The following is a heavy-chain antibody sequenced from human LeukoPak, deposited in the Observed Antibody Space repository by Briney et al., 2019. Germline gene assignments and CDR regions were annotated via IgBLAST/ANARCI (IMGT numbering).Heavy chain of an antibody. J-gene: IGHJ4*02. CDR3: ASFFDWPQNYFDY. CDR2: IYHSGST. D-gene: IGHD3-9*01. V-gene: IGHV4-30-2*01. Sequence: SQTLPLTCAVSGGSISSGGYSWSWIRQPPGKGLEWIGYIYHSGSTYYNPSLKSRVTISVDRSKNQFSLKLSSVTAADTAVYYCASFFDWPQNYFDYWGQGTLVTVSS. CDR1: GGSISSGGYS.